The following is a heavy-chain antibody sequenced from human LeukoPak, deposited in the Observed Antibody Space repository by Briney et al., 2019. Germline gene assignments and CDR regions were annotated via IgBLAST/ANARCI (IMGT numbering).Heavy chain of an antibody. Sequence: GGSLRLSCAASGFTFDDYGMSWVRRAPGKGLEWVSGINWNGGSTGYADSVKGRFTISRDNAKNSLYLQMNSLRAEDTALYYCAREAYCGGDCYPRLYYYYYYMDVWGKGTTVTVSS. D-gene: IGHD2-21*02. CDR3: AREAYCGGDCYPRLYYYYYYMDV. V-gene: IGHV3-20*04. CDR2: INWNGGST. CDR1: GFTFDDYG. J-gene: IGHJ6*03.